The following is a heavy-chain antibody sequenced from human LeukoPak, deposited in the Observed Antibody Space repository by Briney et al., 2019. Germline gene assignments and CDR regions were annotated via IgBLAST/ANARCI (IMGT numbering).Heavy chain of an antibody. CDR3: ARVGYSSSSGWGNLDY. CDR1: GFTFSSYS. D-gene: IGHD6-6*01. Sequence: GGSLRLSCAASGFTFSSYSMNWVRQAPGKGLEWVSSISSSSSYIYYADSVKGRFTISRDNAKNSLYLQMNSLRAEDTAVYYCARVGYSSSSGWGNLDYWGQGTLVTVSS. V-gene: IGHV3-21*04. CDR2: ISSSSSYI. J-gene: IGHJ4*02.